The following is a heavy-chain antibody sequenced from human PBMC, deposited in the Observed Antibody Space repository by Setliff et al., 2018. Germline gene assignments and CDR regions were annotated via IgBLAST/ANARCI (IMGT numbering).Heavy chain of an antibody. CDR1: VGSISPYY. Sequence: SETLSLTCSVSVGSISPYYWGWIRQSPKTGLEFIAHVRYTGRADYNPSLRSRASISIDTSKRQFSLKLRSLAAADTAIYYCARVIDAFYNYPDVWGKGTTVTVSS. CDR3: ARVIDAFYNYPDV. D-gene: IGHD2-21*01. V-gene: IGHV4-59*01. CDR2: VRYTGRA. J-gene: IGHJ6*04.